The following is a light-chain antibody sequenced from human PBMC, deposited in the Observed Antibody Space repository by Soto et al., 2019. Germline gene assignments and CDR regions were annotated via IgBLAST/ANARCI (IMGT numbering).Light chain of an antibody. CDR2: GAS. V-gene: IGKV3-20*01. Sequence: EFVLTQSPGTLSLSPGESATLSCRASQRVSSSYLAWYQQKPGQAPRLLIYGASSRATGIPDRFSGSGSGTDFTLTINRLEPEDSAVYYCQQYGNSPMYTFGQGTKLEIK. CDR1: QRVSSSY. J-gene: IGKJ2*01. CDR3: QQYGNSPMYT.